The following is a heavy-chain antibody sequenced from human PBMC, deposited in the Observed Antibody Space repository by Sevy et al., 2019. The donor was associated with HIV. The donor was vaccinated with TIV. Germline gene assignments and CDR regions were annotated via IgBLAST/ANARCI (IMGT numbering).Heavy chain of an antibody. CDR1: GFTFSSYA. CDR2: ISGSGGST. D-gene: IGHD3-9*01. Sequence: GGSLRLSCAASGFTFSSYAMSWVRQAPGKGLEWVSAISGSGGSTYYADSVKGRFTISRDNSKNTLYLQMNSLRAEDTAVYYCAKDRYDILTGQDWYFDLWGRGTLVIVSS. CDR3: AKDRYDILTGQDWYFDL. V-gene: IGHV3-23*01. J-gene: IGHJ2*01.